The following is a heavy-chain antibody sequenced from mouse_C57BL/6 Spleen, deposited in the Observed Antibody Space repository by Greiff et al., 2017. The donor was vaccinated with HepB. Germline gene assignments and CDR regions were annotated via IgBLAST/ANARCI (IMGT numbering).Heavy chain of an antibody. Sequence: QVQLQQSGAELLRPGTSVKVSCKASGYAFTNYLLERVKQRPGQGLEWIGVINPGSGGTNYNEKFKGKATLTADKFSNTAYMQLSSLTSEDSAVYFYARSGGNSPFYAMGYWGQGPAVTFSS. CDR1: GYAFTNYL. CDR2: INPGSGGT. V-gene: IGHV1-54*02. J-gene: IGHJ4*01. CDR3: ARSGGNSPFYAMGY. D-gene: IGHD2-1*01.